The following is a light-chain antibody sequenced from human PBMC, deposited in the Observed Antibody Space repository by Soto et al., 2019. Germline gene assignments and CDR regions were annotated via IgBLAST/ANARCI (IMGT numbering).Light chain of an antibody. CDR3: QQYGSSPLK. J-gene: IGKJ1*01. V-gene: IGKV3-20*01. Sequence: EIGLTQSQGTLSLSPGERATLSCRASQSVSSSYLAWYQRKPGQAPRLLIYGASSRATGIPDRFSGSGSGTDFTITISRLEPEDFAVYYCQQYGSSPLKFGQGTKGEIK. CDR1: QSVSSSY. CDR2: GAS.